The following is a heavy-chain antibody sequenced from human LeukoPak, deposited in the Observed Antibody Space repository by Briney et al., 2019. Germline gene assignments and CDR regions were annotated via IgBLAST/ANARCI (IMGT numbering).Heavy chain of an antibody. D-gene: IGHD6-19*01. CDR1: GFTFSSYS. CDR3: ARDPPYSSGWHLAQYFDY. Sequence: GGSLRLSCAASGFTFSSYSMNWVRQAPGKGLEWVSSISSSSSYIYYADSVKGRFTISRDNAKNSLYLQMNSLRAEDTAVYYCARDPPYSSGWHLAQYFDYWGQGTLVTVSS. J-gene: IGHJ4*02. CDR2: ISSSSSYI. V-gene: IGHV3-21*01.